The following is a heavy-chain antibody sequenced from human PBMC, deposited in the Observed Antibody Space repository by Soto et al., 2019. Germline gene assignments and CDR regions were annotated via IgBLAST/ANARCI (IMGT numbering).Heavy chain of an antibody. CDR1: GFSLSTSGMR. Sequence: SGPTLVNPTQTLTLTCTFSGFSLSTSGMRVSWIRQPPGKALEWLARIDWDDDKFYNTSLKTRLTISKDSSKNQVVLTMTNMDPVDTATYYCARMFHCSGGTCTFVYWGQGALVTVPS. CDR3: ARMFHCSGGTCTFVY. D-gene: IGHD2-15*01. V-gene: IGHV2-70*04. J-gene: IGHJ4*02. CDR2: IDWDDDK.